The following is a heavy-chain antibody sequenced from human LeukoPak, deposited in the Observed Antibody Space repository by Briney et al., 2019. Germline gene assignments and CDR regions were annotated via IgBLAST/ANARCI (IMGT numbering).Heavy chain of an antibody. Sequence: GGSLRLSCAASGFTFSSYNMNWVRQAPGKGLEWVSSISSSSSYIYYADSVKGRFTISRDNAKNSLYLQMNSLRAEDTAVYYCASTSTRLLWFGELEYNWFDPWGQGTLVTVSS. J-gene: IGHJ5*02. V-gene: IGHV3-21*01. CDR1: GFTFSSYN. CDR3: ASTSTRLLWFGELEYNWFDP. D-gene: IGHD3-10*01. CDR2: ISSSSSYI.